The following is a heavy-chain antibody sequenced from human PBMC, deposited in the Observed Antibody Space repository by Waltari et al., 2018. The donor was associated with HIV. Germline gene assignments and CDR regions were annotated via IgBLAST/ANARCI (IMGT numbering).Heavy chain of an antibody. D-gene: IGHD7-27*01. J-gene: IGHJ4*02. V-gene: IGHV3-48*01. CDR3: ARDINGGWGY. CDR2: ISRSSSSI. CDR1: GFTFSNYT. Sequence: EVQLVESGGGLVQPGGSLRLSCAASGFTFSNYTMNWVRQDPGKGLEWVSYISRSSSSIFYADSVKGRFTIYRDNAKNSLYLQMNSLRVEDTAVYYCARDINGGWGYWGQGTLVTVAS.